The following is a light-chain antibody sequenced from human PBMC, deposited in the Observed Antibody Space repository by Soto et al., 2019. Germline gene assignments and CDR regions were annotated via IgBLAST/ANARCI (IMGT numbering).Light chain of an antibody. CDR1: SSDVGSYNL. V-gene: IGLV2-23*02. CDR2: EVS. J-gene: IGLJ1*01. Sequence: QSGLTQPASVSGSPGQSITISCTGTSSDVGSYNLVSWYQQHPGKAPKLMIYEVSKRPSGVSNRFSGSKSGNTASLTISGLQAEDEADYYCCSYAGSSPYVFGTGTKAPS. CDR3: CSYAGSSPYV.